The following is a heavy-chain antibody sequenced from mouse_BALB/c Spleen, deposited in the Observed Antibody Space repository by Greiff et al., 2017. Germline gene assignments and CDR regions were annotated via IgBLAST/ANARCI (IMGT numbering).Heavy chain of an antibody. CDR2: IDPYYGGT. CDR3: ARSKWGGGAMDY. J-gene: IGHJ4*01. Sequence: EVQLVESGPELEKPGASVKISCKASGYSFTGYNMNWVKQSTGKSLEWIGNIDPYYGGTSYNQKFKGKGTLTVDKSSSTAYMQLKSLTSEDSAVYYCARSKWGGGAMDYWGQGTSVTVSS. V-gene: IGHV1-39*01. CDR1: GYSFTGYN.